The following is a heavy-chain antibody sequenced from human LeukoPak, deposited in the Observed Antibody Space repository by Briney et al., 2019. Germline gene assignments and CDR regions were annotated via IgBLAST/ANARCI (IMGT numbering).Heavy chain of an antibody. CDR2: LYGDGIT. D-gene: IGHD3-16*01. J-gene: IGHJ4*02. Sequence: GGSLRLSCAASGFTVSDGYMSWVRQAPGKGLEWVSFLYGDGITDYADSVRGRFTISRDISENTLSLQMNSLRADDTAVHYCARGVLGLKPLDYWGQGTLVTVSS. CDR3: ARGVLGLKPLDY. CDR1: GFTVSDGY. V-gene: IGHV3-53*01.